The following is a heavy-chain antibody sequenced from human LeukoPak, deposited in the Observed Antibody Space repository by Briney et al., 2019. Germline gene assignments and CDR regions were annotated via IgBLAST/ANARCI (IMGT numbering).Heavy chain of an antibody. D-gene: IGHD3-22*01. J-gene: IGHJ3*02. CDR3: ARMGDSSVAFDI. CDR2: IYYSGST. CDR1: GGSISSGGYY. V-gene: IGHV4-31*03. Sequence: SETLSLTCTVSGGSISSGGYYWSWIRQHPGKGLEWIGYIYYSGSTYYNPSLKSRVTISVDTSKNQFSLKLSSVTAADTAVYYCARMGDSSVAFDIWGQGTMVTVSS.